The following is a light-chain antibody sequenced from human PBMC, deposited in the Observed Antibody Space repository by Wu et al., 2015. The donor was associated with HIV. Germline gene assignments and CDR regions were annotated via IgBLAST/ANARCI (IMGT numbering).Light chain of an antibody. V-gene: IGKV3-20*01. CDR1: QSVSSNY. J-gene: IGKJ5*01. CDR3: QQYGSSPIT. CDR2: ETS. Sequence: ENVLTQSPGTLPVSPGERVTLSCKASQSVSSNYLAWYQQKPGQAPRLLIHETSNRAADIPDRFSGSGSGTDFTLTISRLDPEDFAVYYCQQYGSSPITFGQGTRLEIK.